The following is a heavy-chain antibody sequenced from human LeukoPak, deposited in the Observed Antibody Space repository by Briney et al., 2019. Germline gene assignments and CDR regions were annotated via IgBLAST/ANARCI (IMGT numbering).Heavy chain of an antibody. CDR1: GSTVSSNY. D-gene: IGHD3-22*01. CDR3: ARDRTYYYDSSGYYFDY. J-gene: IGHJ4*02. Sequence: GGSLRLSCAASGSTVSSNYMSWVRQAPGKGLEWVSGINWNGGSTGYADSLKGRFTISRDNAKNSLYLQMNSLRAEDTALYYCARDRTYYYDSSGYYFDYWGQGTLVTVSS. CDR2: INWNGGST. V-gene: IGHV3-20*04.